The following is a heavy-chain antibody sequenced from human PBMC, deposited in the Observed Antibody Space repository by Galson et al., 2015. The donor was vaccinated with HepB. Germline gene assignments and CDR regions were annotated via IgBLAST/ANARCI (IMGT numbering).Heavy chain of an antibody. D-gene: IGHD3/OR15-3a*01. CDR1: GFSLNSRGVG. V-gene: IGHV2-5*02. CDR2: IFWDDDQ. J-gene: IGHJ4*02. Sequence: PALVKPTQTLTLTCTFSGFSLNSRGVGVGWIRQPPGKALEWLALIFWDDDQRYTPLLKSRLSVNKDTSKNPVVLKLTSVDPVDTATYYCAHMDLGLTSFAYWGQGTLVTVSS. CDR3: AHMDLGLTSFAY.